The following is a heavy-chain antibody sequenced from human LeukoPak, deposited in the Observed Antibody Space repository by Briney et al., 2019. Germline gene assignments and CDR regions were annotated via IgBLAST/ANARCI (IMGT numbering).Heavy chain of an antibody. Sequence: SETLSLTCTVSGGSISSGGYYWSWIRQHPGKGLEWIGYIYYSGSTYYNPSLKSRVTISVDTSKNQFSLKLSSVTAADTAVYYCARDAGPGSGSYSEYWGQGTLVTVSS. CDR1: GGSISSGGYY. D-gene: IGHD3-10*01. J-gene: IGHJ4*02. V-gene: IGHV4-31*03. CDR2: IYYSGST. CDR3: ARDAGPGSGSYSEY.